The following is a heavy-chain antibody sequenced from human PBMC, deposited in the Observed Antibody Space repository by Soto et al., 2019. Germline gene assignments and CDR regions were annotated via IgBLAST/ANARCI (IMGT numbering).Heavy chain of an antibody. V-gene: IGHV3-7*05. CDR3: ASPKWYDFWSGPHAFDI. J-gene: IGHJ3*02. CDR1: GFTFSSYW. CDR2: IKQDGSEK. D-gene: IGHD3-3*01. Sequence: GGSLRLPCAASGFTFSSYWMSWVRQAPGKGLEWVANIKQDGSEKYYVDSVKGRFTISRDNAKNSLYLQMNSLRAEDTAVYYCASPKWYDFWSGPHAFDIWGQGTMVTVSS.